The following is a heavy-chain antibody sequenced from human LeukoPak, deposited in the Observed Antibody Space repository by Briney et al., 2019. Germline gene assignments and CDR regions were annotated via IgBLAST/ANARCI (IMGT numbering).Heavy chain of an antibody. J-gene: IGHJ4*02. CDR2: INHSGST. CDR3: ARLILSGSYLYYFDY. CDR1: GGSFSGYY. D-gene: IGHD1-26*01. Sequence: SETLSLTCAVYGGSFSGYYWSWIRQPPGKGLEWIGEINHSGSTNYNPSLKSRVTISVDTSKNQFSLKLSSVTAADTAVYHCARLILSGSYLYYFDYWGQGTLVTVSS. V-gene: IGHV4-34*01.